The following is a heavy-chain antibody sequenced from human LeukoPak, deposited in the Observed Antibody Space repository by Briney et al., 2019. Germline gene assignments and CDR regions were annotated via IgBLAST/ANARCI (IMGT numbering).Heavy chain of an antibody. J-gene: IGHJ4*02. V-gene: IGHV4-59*01. D-gene: IGHD3-9*01. CDR1: GHPISGYH. CDR3: ARVLKAGKSGYYSDY. CDR2: IHFSGSN. Sequence: SETLSLPCTASGHPISGYHWSWIPQPPGKGLECIGYIHFSGSNYYSASLKSRVTISVDTSKNQFSLKVSSVTATDTALYYCARVLKAGKSGYYSDYWGPGTLVTVSS.